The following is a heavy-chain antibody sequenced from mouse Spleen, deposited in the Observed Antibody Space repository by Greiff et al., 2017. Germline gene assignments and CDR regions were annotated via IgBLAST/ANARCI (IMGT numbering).Heavy chain of an antibody. CDR2: INPSSGYT. J-gene: IGHJ1*01. CDR3: ARGGSWYFDV. V-gene: IGHV1-4*01. CDR1: GYTFTSYT. Sequence: VQLQESGAELARPGASVKMSCKASGYTFTSYTMHWVKQRPGQGLEWIGYINPSSGYTKYNQKFKDKATLTADKSSSTAYMQLSSLTSEDSAVYYCARGGSWYFDVWGAGTTVTVSS.